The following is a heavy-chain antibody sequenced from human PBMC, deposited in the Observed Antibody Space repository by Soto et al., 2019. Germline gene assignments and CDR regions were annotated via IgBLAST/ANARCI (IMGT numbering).Heavy chain of an antibody. CDR3: ARGPNYYNSARGWFDP. CDR2: IYYSGST. CDR1: GGSIRSGDYY. D-gene: IGHD3-10*01. V-gene: IGHV4-30-4*01. J-gene: IGHJ5*02. Sequence: SETLSLTCTVSGGSIRSGDYYWSWIRQPPGKGLEWIGYIYYSGSTYYNPSLKSRVIISVDTSKNQFSLKLSSVTAADTAVYYCARGPNYYNSARGWFDPWGQGTLVTVSS.